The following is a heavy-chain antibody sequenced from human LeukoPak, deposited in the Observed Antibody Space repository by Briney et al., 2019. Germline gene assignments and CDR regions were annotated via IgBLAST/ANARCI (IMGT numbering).Heavy chain of an antibody. CDR2: FDPEYGET. CDR3: ATDRYCSSTSCYTASSVFDP. V-gene: IGHV1-24*01. D-gene: IGHD2-2*02. J-gene: IGHJ5*02. Sequence: ASVKVSCKVSGYTLTELSMHWVRQAPGKGLEWMGGFDPEYGETIYAQKFQGRVTMTEDTSTDAAYVELSSLRSEDTAVYYCATDRYCSSTSCYTASSVFDPWGQGTLVTVSS. CDR1: GYTLTELS.